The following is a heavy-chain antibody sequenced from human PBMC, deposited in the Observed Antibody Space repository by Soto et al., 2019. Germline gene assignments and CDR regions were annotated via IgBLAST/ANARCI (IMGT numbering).Heavy chain of an antibody. CDR1: GYSFINYG. D-gene: IGHD1-1*01. J-gene: IGHJ4*02. CDR2: INTYTGDT. Sequence: GASVKVSCKTSGYSFINYGITWVRQAPGQGLEWMGWINTYTGDTNYAQRFQDRVTLTTDTATSSAYMELRGLRSEDTAVYYCARDQRQQHVFDFWGRGTLVTVSS. V-gene: IGHV1-18*01. CDR3: ARDQRQQHVFDF.